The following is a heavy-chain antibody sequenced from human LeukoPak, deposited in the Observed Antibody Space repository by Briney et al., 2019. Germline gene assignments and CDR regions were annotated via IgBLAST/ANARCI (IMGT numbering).Heavy chain of an antibody. CDR3: ARDRAYSSFDY. V-gene: IGHV3-66*02. CDR2: IYSGGST. Sequence: PGGSLRLSCAASGFTVSSNYMSWVRQAPGKGLEWVSVIYSGGSTYYADSVKGRFTISRDNSKNTLYLQMNSLRAEDTAVYYCARDRAYSSFDYWGQGTPVTVSS. CDR1: GFTVSSNY. J-gene: IGHJ4*02. D-gene: IGHD6-13*01.